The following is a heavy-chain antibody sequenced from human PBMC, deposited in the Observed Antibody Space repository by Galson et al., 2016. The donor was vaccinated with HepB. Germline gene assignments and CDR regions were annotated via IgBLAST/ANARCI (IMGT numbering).Heavy chain of an antibody. V-gene: IGHV3-30*04. CDR2: ISYDGTYQ. Sequence: LRLSCAASGYRFSGQAMHWVRQAPGKGLEWVAVISYDGTYQLYAESVRGRFTISRDNFNNTRYLQMNSLRTEDTAVYYCARQYWGYSSGWYVKKNLRRRQEVNWFDPWGQGTLVTVSS. CDR3: ARQYWGYSSGWYVKKNLRRRQEVNWFDP. D-gene: IGHD6-19*01. CDR1: GYRFSGQA. J-gene: IGHJ5*02.